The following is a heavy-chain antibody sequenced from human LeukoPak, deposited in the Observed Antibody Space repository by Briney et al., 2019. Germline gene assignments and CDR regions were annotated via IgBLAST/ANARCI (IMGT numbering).Heavy chain of an antibody. CDR1: GFTFSSYS. J-gene: IGHJ4*02. D-gene: IGHD3-3*01. CDR3: ASSNYDFRSGYYMAGFDY. CDR2: ISSSSSTI. Sequence: GGSLRLSCAASGFTFSSYSMNWVRQAPGKGLEWVSYISSSSSTIYYADSVKGRFTISRDNAKNSLYLQMNSLRAEDTAVYYCASSNYDFRSGYYMAGFDYWGQGTLVTVSS. V-gene: IGHV3-48*01.